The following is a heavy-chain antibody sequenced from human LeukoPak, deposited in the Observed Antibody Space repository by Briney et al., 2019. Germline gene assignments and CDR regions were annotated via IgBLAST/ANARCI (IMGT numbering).Heavy chain of an antibody. Sequence: PSETLSLTCTVSGASLSSFYWRWIRQPPGKGLEWIGCVHYNGDTSYNPSLKSRATISVDTSRNQCALKLSSVTAADTAVYYCARVASSVPDYWGQGTLVTVSS. CDR2: VHYNGDT. CDR1: GASLSSFY. V-gene: IGHV4-59*01. CDR3: ARVASSVPDY. J-gene: IGHJ4*01. D-gene: IGHD6-19*01.